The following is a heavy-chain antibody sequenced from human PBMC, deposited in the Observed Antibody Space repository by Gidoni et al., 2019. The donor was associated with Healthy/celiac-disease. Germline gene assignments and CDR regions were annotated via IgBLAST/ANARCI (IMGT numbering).Heavy chain of an antibody. D-gene: IGHD6-13*01. CDR3: ARVWGSSSWYFDY. CDR1: GGSISSVGYY. Sequence: QVQLQESGPGLVKTSQTLSTTCTVSGGSISSVGYYWSLIRQHPGKCLEWIWYIYYSWITYDNPSLKCRVTISVDTSKNQFSLKLSSVTAADTAVYYCARVWGSSSWYFDYWGQGTLVTVSS. CDR2: IYYSWIT. J-gene: IGHJ4*02. V-gene: IGHV4-31*03.